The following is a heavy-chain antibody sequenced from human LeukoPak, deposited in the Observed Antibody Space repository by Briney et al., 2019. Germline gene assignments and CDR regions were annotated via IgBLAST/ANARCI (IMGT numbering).Heavy chain of an antibody. CDR2: IKQDGSEK. V-gene: IGHV3-7*01. CDR1: GFTFSSYA. Sequence: GSLRLSCAASGFTFSSYAMSWVRQAPGKGLEWVANIKQDGSEKYYVDSVKGRFTISRDNAKNTLYLQMNSLRAEDTAVYYCWATLPGSYYYYYYMDVWGKGTTVTVSS. J-gene: IGHJ6*03. D-gene: IGHD5-24*01. CDR3: WATLPGSYYYYYYMDV.